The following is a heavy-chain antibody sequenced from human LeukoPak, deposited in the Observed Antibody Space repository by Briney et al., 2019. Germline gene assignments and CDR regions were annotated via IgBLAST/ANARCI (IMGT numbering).Heavy chain of an antibody. J-gene: IGHJ4*02. D-gene: IGHD3-10*01. CDR3: AKVGWFGELLTFDY. CDR2: ISYDGSNK. V-gene: IGHV3-30*18. Sequence: PGGSLRLSCAASGFTFSSYGMHWVRQAPGKGLEWVAVISYDGSNKYYADSVKGRFTISRDNSKNTLYLQMNSLRAEDTAVYYCAKVGWFGELLTFDYWGQGTLVTVSS. CDR1: GFTFSSYG.